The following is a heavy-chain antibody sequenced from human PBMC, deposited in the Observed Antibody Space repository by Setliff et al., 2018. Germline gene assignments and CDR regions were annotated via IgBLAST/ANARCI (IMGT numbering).Heavy chain of an antibody. J-gene: IGHJ4*02. CDR2: IYPGDSDT. V-gene: IGHV5-51*01. Sequence: GESLKISCKGSGYRFSSYWIGWVRQMPGKGLEWMGIIYPGDSDTRYRPSFQGQVTISVDKSISTAYLQWSSLKASDTAMYYCARDSNYEGAYDYWGQGTLVTVSS. CDR1: GYRFSSYW. D-gene: IGHD4-4*01. CDR3: ARDSNYEGAYDY.